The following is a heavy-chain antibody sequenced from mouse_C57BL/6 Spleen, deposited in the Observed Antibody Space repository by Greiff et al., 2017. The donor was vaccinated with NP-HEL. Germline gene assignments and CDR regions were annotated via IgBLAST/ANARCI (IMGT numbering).Heavy chain of an antibody. D-gene: IGHD2-3*01. J-gene: IGHJ1*03. Sequence: EVMLVESGPGMVKPSQSLSLTCTVTGYSITSGYDWHWIRHFPGNKLEWMGYISYSGSTNYNPSLKSRISITHDTSKNHFFLKLNSVTTEDTATYYCARANDGYWYFDVWGTGTTVTVSS. CDR2: ISYSGST. V-gene: IGHV3-1*01. CDR3: ARANDGYWYFDV. CDR1: GYSITSGYD.